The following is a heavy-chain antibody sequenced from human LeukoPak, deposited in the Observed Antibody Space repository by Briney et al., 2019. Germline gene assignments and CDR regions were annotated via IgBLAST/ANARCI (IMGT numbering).Heavy chain of an antibody. CDR1: GGSISSGGYY. CDR3: ARGPRVVAATLLYYYGMDV. D-gene: IGHD2-15*01. Sequence: SETLSLTCTVSGGSISSGGYYWSWIRQPPGKGLEWIGEINHSGSTNYNPSLKSRVTISVDTSKNQFSLKLSSVTAADTAVYYCARGPRVVAATLLYYYGMDVWGQGTTVTVSS. V-gene: IGHV4-39*07. CDR2: INHSGST. J-gene: IGHJ6*02.